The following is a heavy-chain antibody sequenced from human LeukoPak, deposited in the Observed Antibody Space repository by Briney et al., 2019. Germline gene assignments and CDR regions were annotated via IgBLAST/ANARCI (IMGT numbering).Heavy chain of an antibody. CDR1: GFTFSSYS. Sequence: GGSLRLSCAASGFTFSSYSMNWVRQAPGKGLEWVSSISSSGSTIYYADSVKGRFTISRDNAKNSLYLQMNSLRAEDTAVYYCATVTGMDAFDIWGQGTMVTVSS. D-gene: IGHD1-20*01. J-gene: IGHJ3*02. CDR3: ATVTGMDAFDI. V-gene: IGHV3-48*04. CDR2: ISSSGSTI.